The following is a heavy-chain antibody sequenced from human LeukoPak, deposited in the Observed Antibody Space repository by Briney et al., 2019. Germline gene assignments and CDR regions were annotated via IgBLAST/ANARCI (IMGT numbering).Heavy chain of an antibody. CDR2: IYYSGST. J-gene: IGHJ4*02. V-gene: IGHV4-39*01. CDR3: ARKFRHDYDILTGYAFDY. Sequence: SETLSLTCTVSGGSISSSSYYWGWIRQPPGEGLEWIGSIYYSGSTYYNPSLKSRVTISVDTSKNQFSLKLSSVTAADTAVYYCARKFRHDYDILTGYAFDYWGQGTLVTVSS. D-gene: IGHD3-9*01. CDR1: GGSISSSSYY.